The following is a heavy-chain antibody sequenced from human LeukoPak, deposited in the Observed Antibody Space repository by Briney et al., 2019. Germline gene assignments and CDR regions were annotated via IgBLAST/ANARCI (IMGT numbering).Heavy chain of an antibody. D-gene: IGHD1/OR15-1a*01. CDR1: GFTFSNAW. CDR3: SAGVGRTDFGY. J-gene: IGHJ4*02. Sequence: PGGSLRLSCAASGFTFSNAWMNWVRQAPGKGLEWVGRIKSKTDDGTRDFAAPVKGRFTISRDDSKNTVYLQMNSLKIEDTAIYYCSAGVGRTDFGYWGQGTLVTVSS. CDR2: IKSKTDDGTR. V-gene: IGHV3-15*07.